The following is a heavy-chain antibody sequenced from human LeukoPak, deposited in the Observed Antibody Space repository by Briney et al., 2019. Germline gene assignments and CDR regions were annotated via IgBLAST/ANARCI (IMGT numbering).Heavy chain of an antibody. CDR2: IYTSGST. CDR1: GGSISSYY. Sequence: SETLSLTCTVSGGSISSYYWSWIRQPARKGLEWIGRIYTSGSTNYNPSLKSRVTMSVDTSKNQFSLKLSSVTAADTAVYYCARVGGSGINDAFDIWGQGTMVTVSS. J-gene: IGHJ3*02. CDR3: ARVGGSGINDAFDI. D-gene: IGHD3-10*01. V-gene: IGHV4-4*07.